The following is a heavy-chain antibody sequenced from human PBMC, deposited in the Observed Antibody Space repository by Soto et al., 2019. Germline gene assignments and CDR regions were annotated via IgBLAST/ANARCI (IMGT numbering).Heavy chain of an antibody. CDR3: ARNSGGYSYYGMDV. CDR1: GDSIISYY. D-gene: IGHD2-21*02. V-gene: IGHV4-59*01. J-gene: IGHJ6*02. CDR2: IYSSGST. Sequence: SETLSLTCTVSGDSIISYYWSWIRQSPGKGLEWIGYIYSSGSTSYNPSLKSRVTISLDTSKKQFSLHLTSVTAADTAVYYCARNSGGYSYYGMDVWGQGTTVTVSS.